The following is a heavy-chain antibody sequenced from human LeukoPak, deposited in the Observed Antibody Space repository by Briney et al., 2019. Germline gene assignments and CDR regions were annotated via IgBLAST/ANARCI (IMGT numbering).Heavy chain of an antibody. Sequence: SETLSLTCTVSGGSISSGDYYWSWIRQPPGKGLEWIGYIYYSGSTYYNPSLKSRVTISVDTSKNQFSLKLSSVTAADTAVYYCARSGDSSGWYFAFDIWGQGTMVTVS. CDR1: GGSISSGDYY. V-gene: IGHV4-30-4*01. CDR2: IYYSGST. J-gene: IGHJ3*02. D-gene: IGHD6-19*01. CDR3: ARSGDSSGWYFAFDI.